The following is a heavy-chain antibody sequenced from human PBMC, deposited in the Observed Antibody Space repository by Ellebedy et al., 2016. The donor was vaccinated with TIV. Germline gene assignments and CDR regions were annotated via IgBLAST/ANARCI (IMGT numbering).Heavy chain of an antibody. J-gene: IGHJ3*01. Sequence: ASVKVSXXASGYTFTSYYMHWVRQAPGQGLEWMGWISAYNGETAYAQKLQGRVTMTADTSTSTTYMELRNLRSDDTAVYYCARPRTWELNDAFDLWGQGTMVTVSS. V-gene: IGHV1-18*04. CDR1: GYTFTSYY. D-gene: IGHD1-26*01. CDR2: ISAYNGET. CDR3: ARPRTWELNDAFDL.